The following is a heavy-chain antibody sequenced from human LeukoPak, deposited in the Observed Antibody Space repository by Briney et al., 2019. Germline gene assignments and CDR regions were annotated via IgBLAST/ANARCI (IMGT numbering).Heavy chain of an antibody. CDR3: ARLPKYYDILTGATDAFDI. CDR1: GGSISSYY. V-gene: IGHV4-59*08. CDR2: IYYSGST. Sequence: SETLSLTCTVSGGSISSYYCSWIRQPPGKGLEWIGYIYYSGSTNYNPSLKSRVTISVDTSKNQFSLKLSSVTAADTAVYYCARLPKYYDILTGATDAFDIWGQGTMVTVSS. D-gene: IGHD3-9*01. J-gene: IGHJ3*02.